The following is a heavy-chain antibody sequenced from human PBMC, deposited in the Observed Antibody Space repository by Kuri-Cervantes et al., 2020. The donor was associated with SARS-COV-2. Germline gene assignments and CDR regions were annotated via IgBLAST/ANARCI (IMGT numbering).Heavy chain of an antibody. CDR1: GYTFTGYY. V-gene: IGHV1-2*02. CDR2: IKPNSGGT. D-gene: IGHD1-26*01. J-gene: IGHJ6*03. CDR3: ARAGVGANPGVYYYYMDV. Sequence: ASVKVSCKASGYTFTGYYMHWLRQAPGQGLEWMGWIKPNSGGTNYAQKFQGRVTMTRDTTISTAYMELSRLRSDDTAVYYCARAGVGANPGVYYYYMDVWGKGTTVTVSS.